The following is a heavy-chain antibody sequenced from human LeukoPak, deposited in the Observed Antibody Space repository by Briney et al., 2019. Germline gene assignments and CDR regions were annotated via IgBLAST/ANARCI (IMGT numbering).Heavy chain of an antibody. Sequence: GGSLRLSCAASGFTFSNFWMHWVRQAPRKGLVWVALIYGDGSFTRYADSVKGRFTISRDNAKNTVYLQMNSLRAEDTAVYYCAKEVPAGMDVWGQGTTVTVSS. D-gene: IGHD2-2*01. V-gene: IGHV3-74*01. CDR1: GFTFSNFW. CDR2: IYGDGSFT. CDR3: AKEVPAGMDV. J-gene: IGHJ6*02.